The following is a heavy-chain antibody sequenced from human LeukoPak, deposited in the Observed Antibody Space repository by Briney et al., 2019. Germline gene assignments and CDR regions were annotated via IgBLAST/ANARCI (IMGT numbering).Heavy chain of an antibody. J-gene: IGHJ4*02. CDR1: GFTFSSYA. D-gene: IGHD7-27*01. V-gene: IGHV3-30-3*01. CDR3: ARDRTGDTTYYFDY. Sequence: GGSLRLSCAASGFTFSSYAMHWVRQAPGKGLEWVAVISYDGSNKYYADSVKGRFTISRDNSKNTLYLQMNSLRAEDTAVYYCARDRTGDTTYYFDYWGQGTLVTVSS. CDR2: ISYDGSNK.